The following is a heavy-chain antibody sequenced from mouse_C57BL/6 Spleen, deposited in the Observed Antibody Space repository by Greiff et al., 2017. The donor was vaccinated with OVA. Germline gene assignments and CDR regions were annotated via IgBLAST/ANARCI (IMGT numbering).Heavy chain of an antibody. D-gene: IGHD4-1*01. CDR2: IRLKSDNYAT. J-gene: IGHJ2*01. CDR1: GFTFSNYW. Sequence: EVQLQQSGGGLVQPGGSMKLSCVASGFTFSNYWMNWVRQSPEKGLEWVAQIRLKSDNYATHYAESVKGRFTISRDDSKSSVYLQMNNLRAEDTGIYYCTTGTYYFDYWGQGTTLTVSS. V-gene: IGHV6-3*01. CDR3: TTGTYYFDY.